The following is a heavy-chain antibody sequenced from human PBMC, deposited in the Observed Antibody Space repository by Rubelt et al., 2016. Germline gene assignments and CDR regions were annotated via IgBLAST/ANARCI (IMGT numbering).Heavy chain of an antibody. Sequence: QVQLVQSGAEVKKPGASVKVSCKASGYTFTGYSMHWVRQAPGQGLEWVGRINPNSGGTNYAQKFQGRVTMTRETSITTAYMELSRLRSDDTAVVYCARESSSGWYIDYWGQGTLVTVSS. CDR2: INPNSGGT. CDR3: ARESSSGWYIDY. D-gene: IGHD6-19*01. V-gene: IGHV1-2*06. CDR1: GYTFTGYS. J-gene: IGHJ4*02.